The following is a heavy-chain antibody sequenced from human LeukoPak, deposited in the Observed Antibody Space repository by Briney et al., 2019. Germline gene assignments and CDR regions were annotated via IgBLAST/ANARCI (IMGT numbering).Heavy chain of an antibody. Sequence: SETLSLTCAVYGGSFSGYYWSWIRQPPGKGLERIGEINLRGSTNYNPSLKSRVTISGDTSKNQFSLKLSSVTAADTAVYYCARAPQTYYDILTGLSFWGQGTLVTVSS. J-gene: IGHJ4*02. CDR3: ARAPQTYYDILTGLSF. V-gene: IGHV4-34*01. CDR2: INLRGST. D-gene: IGHD3-9*01. CDR1: GGSFSGYY.